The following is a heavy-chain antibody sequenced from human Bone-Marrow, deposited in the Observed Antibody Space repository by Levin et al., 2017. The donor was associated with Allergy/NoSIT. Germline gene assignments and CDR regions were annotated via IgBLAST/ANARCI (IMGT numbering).Heavy chain of an antibody. J-gene: IGHJ5*02. CDR3: ARIIVVVTAAQISNWFDP. CDR1: GGSISSSSYY. D-gene: IGHD2-21*02. Sequence: SQTLSLTCTVSGGSISSSSYYWGWIRQPPGKGLEWIGSIYYSGSTYYNPSLKSRVTISVDTSKNQFSLKLSSVTAADTAVYYCARIIVVVTAAQISNWFDPWGQGTLVTVSS. CDR2: IYYSGST. V-gene: IGHV4-39*07.